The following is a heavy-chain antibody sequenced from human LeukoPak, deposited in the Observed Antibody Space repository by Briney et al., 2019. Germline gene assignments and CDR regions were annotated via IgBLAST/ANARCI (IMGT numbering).Heavy chain of an antibody. Sequence: SGTLSLTCAVSGGSISSSNWWSWVRQPPGKGLEWIGEIYHSGSTNYNPSLKSRVTISVDKSKNQFSLKLSSVTAADTAVYYCARRSPYCSSTSCYNWYFDLWGRGTLVTVSS. CDR2: IYHSGST. D-gene: IGHD2-2*02. CDR3: ARRSPYCSSTSCYNWYFDL. J-gene: IGHJ2*01. V-gene: IGHV4-4*02. CDR1: GGSISSSNW.